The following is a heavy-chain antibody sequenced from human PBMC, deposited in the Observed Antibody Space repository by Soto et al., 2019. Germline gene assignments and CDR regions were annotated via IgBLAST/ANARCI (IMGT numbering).Heavy chain of an antibody. V-gene: IGHV3-74*01. CDR3: ARGPRGLYHHDY. CDR1: GFTFSGDW. CDR2: INMDGSST. Sequence: EVQLVESGGGLVQPGGSLRLSCAASGFTFSGDWMHWVRQGAGKGLXWVSRINMDGSSTNYADSVKGRFTISRDNAKNTLYLQMNSLRVDDTAVYFCARGPRGLYHHDYWGQGALVTVSS. D-gene: IGHD2-2*01. J-gene: IGHJ4*02.